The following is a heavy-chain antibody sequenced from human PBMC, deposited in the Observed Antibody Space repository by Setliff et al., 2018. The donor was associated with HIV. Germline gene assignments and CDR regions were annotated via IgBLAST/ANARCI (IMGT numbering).Heavy chain of an antibody. CDR2: IYYSGST. J-gene: IGHJ3*02. V-gene: IGHV4-31*03. Sequence: SETLSLTCTVSGGSISSGGYYWSWIRQHPGKGLEWIGYIYYSGSTYYNPSLKSRVTISVDTSKNQLSLKLSSVTAADTAVYYCARGSGSYSMLAFDIWGQGTMVTVSS. D-gene: IGHD1-26*01. CDR3: ARGSGSYSMLAFDI. CDR1: GGSISSGGYY.